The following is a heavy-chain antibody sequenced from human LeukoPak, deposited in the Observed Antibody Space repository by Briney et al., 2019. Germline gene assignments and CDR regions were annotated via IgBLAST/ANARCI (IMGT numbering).Heavy chain of an antibody. CDR2: IYHSGST. V-gene: IGHV4-38-2*02. J-gene: IGHJ6*03. Sequence: SETLSLTCTVSGYSISSGYYWGWIRQPPGKGLEWIGTIYHSGSTYYNPSLKSRVTISMDTSKNHFSLRLSSVTAADTAVYYCARVGHYYMDVWGKGTTVTVSS. CDR3: ARVGHYYMDV. CDR1: GYSISSGYY.